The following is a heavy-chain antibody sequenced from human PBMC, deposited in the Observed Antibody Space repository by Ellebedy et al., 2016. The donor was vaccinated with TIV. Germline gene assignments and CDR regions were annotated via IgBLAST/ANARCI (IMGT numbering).Heavy chain of an antibody. D-gene: IGHD1-7*01. Sequence: PGGSLRLSCKGSGYTFTNHWIAWVRQMPGKGLEWMGIIDPGDSDARYNPSFEGQVTISADKSISTAYLQWSSLKASDTAMYYCARTALTGTTVRWFAPWGQGTLVTVSS. J-gene: IGHJ5*02. CDR2: IDPGDSDA. CDR3: ARTALTGTTVRWFAP. V-gene: IGHV5-51*01. CDR1: GYTFTNHW.